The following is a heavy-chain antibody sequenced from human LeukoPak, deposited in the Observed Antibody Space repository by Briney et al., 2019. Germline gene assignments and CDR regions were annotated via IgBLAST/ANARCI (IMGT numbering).Heavy chain of an antibody. CDR1: GFTFSSYG. V-gene: IGHV3-33*01. CDR2: IWYDGSNK. D-gene: IGHD4-17*01. Sequence: TGRSLRLSCAASGFTFSSYGMHWVRQAPGKGLEWVAVIWYDGSNKYYADSVKGRFTISRDNSKSTLYLQMNSLRAEDTAVYYCARAGELRSSFDYWGQGTLVTVSS. J-gene: IGHJ4*02. CDR3: ARAGELRSSFDY.